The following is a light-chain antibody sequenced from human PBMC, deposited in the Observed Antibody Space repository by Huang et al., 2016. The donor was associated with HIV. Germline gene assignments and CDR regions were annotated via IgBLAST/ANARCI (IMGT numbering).Light chain of an antibody. J-gene: IGKJ1*01. CDR1: QSVGSN. CDR2: AAS. Sequence: EIVMTQSPATLSVSPGERATLSCRASQSVGSNLAWYQQRRGQAPRLRIYAASTRATGIQARFSGSGSGTEFTLTVSSLQSEDFAVYYCQQHNSWPRTFGQGTRV. V-gene: IGKV3-15*01. CDR3: QQHNSWPRT.